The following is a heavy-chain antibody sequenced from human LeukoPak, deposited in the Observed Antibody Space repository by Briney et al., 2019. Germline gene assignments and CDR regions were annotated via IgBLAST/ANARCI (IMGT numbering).Heavy chain of an antibody. D-gene: IGHD1-26*01. CDR2: IYYSGST. CDR1: GGSISSGDYY. CDR3: ARGTSIVGATGVDY. Sequence: SQTLSLTCTVSGGSISSGDYYWSWIRQPPGKGLEWIGYIYYSGSTYYNPSLKSRVTISVDTSKNQFSLKLSSVTAADTAAYYCARGTSIVGATGVDYWGQGTLVTVSS. V-gene: IGHV4-30-4*01. J-gene: IGHJ4*02.